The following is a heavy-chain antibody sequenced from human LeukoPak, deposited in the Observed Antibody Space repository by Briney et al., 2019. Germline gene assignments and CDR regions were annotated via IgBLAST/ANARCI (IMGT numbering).Heavy chain of an antibody. J-gene: IGHJ3*02. Sequence: GGSLRLSCAASGFTFDNYGIGWVRQAPGKGLEWVSGISGSGGRTYYADSVKGRFTISRDNSKNTLFLQLNSLGVEDTATYYCATPTCSGSGYCSTSDPFHTWGQGTMVTVSS. V-gene: IGHV3-23*01. CDR3: ATPTCSGSGYCSTSDPFHT. D-gene: IGHD2-2*03. CDR1: GFTFDNYG. CDR2: ISGSGGRT.